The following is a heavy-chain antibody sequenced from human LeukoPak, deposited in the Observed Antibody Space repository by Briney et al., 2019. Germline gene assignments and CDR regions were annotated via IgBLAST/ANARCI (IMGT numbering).Heavy chain of an antibody. CDR2: IYTSGST. J-gene: IGHJ3*02. Sequence: ASETLSLTCTDSGGSISSYYWSWIRQPPGKGLEWIGYIYTSGSTNYNPSLRSRVTISVDTSKNQFSLKLSSVTAADTAVYYCARHRGYCSSTSCYYAFDIWGQGTMVTVSS. CDR1: GGSISSYY. D-gene: IGHD2-2*01. V-gene: IGHV4-4*09. CDR3: ARHRGYCSSTSCYYAFDI.